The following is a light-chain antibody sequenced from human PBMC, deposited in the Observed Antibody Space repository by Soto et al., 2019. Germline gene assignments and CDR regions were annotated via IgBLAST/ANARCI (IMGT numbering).Light chain of an antibody. CDR3: SSYTSSSTLV. V-gene: IGLV2-14*01. CDR1: SSDVGGYNY. J-gene: IGLJ1*01. CDR2: DVS. Sequence: QSVRTQPASVSGSPGQSITDSCTGTSSDVGGYNYVSWYQQHPGKAPKLMIYDVSNRPSGVSNRFSGSKSGNTASLTISGLQAEDEADYYCSSYTSSSTLVFGSATKVTVL.